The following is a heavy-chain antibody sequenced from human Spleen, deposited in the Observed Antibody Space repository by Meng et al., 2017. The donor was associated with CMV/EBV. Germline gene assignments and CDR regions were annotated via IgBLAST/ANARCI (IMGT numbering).Heavy chain of an antibody. CDR3: ARLSLLRGFDP. Sequence: DSVTVSCKGSGYSFSAYWIAWVRQVPGKGLECVGIIYPCDSDIRDSPSFQGQVTISADKSISTAYVQWSSLKASDIAIYYCARLSLLRGFDPWGQGTLVTVSS. D-gene: IGHD3-22*01. J-gene: IGHJ5*02. CDR2: IYPCDSDI. V-gene: IGHV5-51*01. CDR1: GYSFSAYW.